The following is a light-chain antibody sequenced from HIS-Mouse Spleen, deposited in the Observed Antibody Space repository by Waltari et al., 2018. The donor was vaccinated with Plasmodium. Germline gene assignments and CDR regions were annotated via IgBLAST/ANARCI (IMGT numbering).Light chain of an antibody. Sequence: SYELTQPPSVSVSPGQTASITCSGDKLGDKYACWYQQKPGQSPVLVIYQDSKRPSGILERVSGSNAGNTATLTISGTQAMDEADYYCQAWDSSTVVFGGGTKLTVL. J-gene: IGLJ2*01. CDR1: KLGDKY. V-gene: IGLV3-1*01. CDR3: QAWDSSTVV. CDR2: QDS.